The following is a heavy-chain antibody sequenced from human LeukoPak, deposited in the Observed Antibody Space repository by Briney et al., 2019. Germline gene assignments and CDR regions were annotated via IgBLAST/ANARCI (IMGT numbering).Heavy chain of an antibody. CDR3: ARDWNGDYCFED. Sequence: PGGSLRLSCAASGFTVSDNYMSWVREAPGKGLEWVSVMYSSGDTYYSDSVKGRFTISRDNSKNTLYLQMNSLRAEATAVYHCARDWNGDYCFEDWGRGTLVTVSS. V-gene: IGHV3-53*05. D-gene: IGHD4-17*01. CDR2: MYSSGDT. J-gene: IGHJ4*02. CDR1: GFTVSDNY.